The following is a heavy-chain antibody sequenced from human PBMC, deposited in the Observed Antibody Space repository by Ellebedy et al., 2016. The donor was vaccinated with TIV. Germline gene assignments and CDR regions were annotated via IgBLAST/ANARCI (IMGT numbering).Heavy chain of an antibody. Sequence: SETLSLTFGIYGGSFRGYSWSWIRQSPGKGLEWIGEINHRGTTNYNPSLESRVSLSMDTSENKFSVRLNSVTAADTAVYYCARSDWQDVDLDRWYFDLWGRGTLVTVS. V-gene: IGHV4-34*01. J-gene: IGHJ2*01. CDR1: GGSFRGYS. CDR2: INHRGTT. CDR3: ARSDWQDVDLDRWYFDL. D-gene: IGHD2-21*01.